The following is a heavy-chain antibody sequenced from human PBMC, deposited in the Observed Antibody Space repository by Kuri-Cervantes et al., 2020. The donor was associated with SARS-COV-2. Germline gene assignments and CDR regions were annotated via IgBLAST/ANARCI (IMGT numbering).Heavy chain of an antibody. Sequence: CTVSGGSISSYYWSWIRQPPGKGLEWIGYIYYSGSTNYNPSLKSRVTISVDTSKNQFSLKLSSVTAADTAVYYCARGWDYGPGSYYPRGDYGMDVWGQGTTVTVSS. CDR3: ARGWDYGPGSYYPRGDYGMDV. V-gene: IGHV4-59*01. J-gene: IGHJ6*02. CDR2: IYYSGST. CDR1: GGSISSYY. D-gene: IGHD3-10*01.